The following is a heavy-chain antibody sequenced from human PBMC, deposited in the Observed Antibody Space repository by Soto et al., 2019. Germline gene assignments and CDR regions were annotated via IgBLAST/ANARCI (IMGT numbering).Heavy chain of an antibody. J-gene: IGHJ4*02. CDR3: ARHGRKGGYDRHFIAY. CDR1: GASISSGNYY. CDR2: IYESEST. D-gene: IGHD5-12*01. V-gene: IGHV4-39*01. Sequence: SETLSLTCTVSGASISSGNYYWGWIRQPPGKGLEWIGSIYESESTYYKPSLKSRVTISVDTSKNQFSMKLSSVTAADTAVYYCARHGRKGGYDRHFIAYWGQGTRVTVSS.